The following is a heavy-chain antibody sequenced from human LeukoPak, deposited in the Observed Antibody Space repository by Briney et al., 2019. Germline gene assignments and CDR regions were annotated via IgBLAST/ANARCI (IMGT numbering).Heavy chain of an antibody. Sequence: PSETLSLTCAVSGYSISSGYYWGWIRQPPGKGLEWIGSIYHSGGTYYNPSLKSRVTISVDTSKNQFSLKLSSVTAADTAVYYCARDVSSSSRRNNWFDPWGQGTLVTVSS. V-gene: IGHV4-38-2*02. D-gene: IGHD6-6*01. J-gene: IGHJ5*02. CDR3: ARDVSSSSRRNNWFDP. CDR2: IYHSGGT. CDR1: GYSISSGYY.